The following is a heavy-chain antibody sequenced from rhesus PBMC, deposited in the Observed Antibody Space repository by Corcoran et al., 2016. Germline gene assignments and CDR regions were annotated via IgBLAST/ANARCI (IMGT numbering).Heavy chain of an antibody. J-gene: IGHJ4*01. CDR1: GGSISDYYY. Sequence: QVQLQESGPGLVKPSETLSLTCAVSGGSISDYYYWNWIRQPPGKGREWLGNNYGNRARNYYNPSLKGRFTISKDTSKIQFFLKLGSVTAADTTVYYCARASYEDDYVYFDYWGQGVLVTVSS. D-gene: IGHD3-9*01. CDR2: NYGNRARN. V-gene: IGHV4S9*01. CDR3: ARASYEDDYVYFDY.